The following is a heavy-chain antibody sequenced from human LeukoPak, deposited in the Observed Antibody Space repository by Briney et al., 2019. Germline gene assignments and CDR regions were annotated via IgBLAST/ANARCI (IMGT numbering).Heavy chain of an antibody. CDR3: ARGRDSSFYPYFDY. Sequence: GGSLRLSCAASVFXFSGYYIHWVRQVPGKGLVWVSRINSDGSSTSYADSVKGRFTISRDNAKNTLYLQMNSLRAEDTAVYFCARGRDSSFYPYFDYWGQGTLVTVSS. D-gene: IGHD3-22*01. CDR2: INSDGSST. J-gene: IGHJ4*02. CDR1: VFXFSGYY. V-gene: IGHV3-74*01.